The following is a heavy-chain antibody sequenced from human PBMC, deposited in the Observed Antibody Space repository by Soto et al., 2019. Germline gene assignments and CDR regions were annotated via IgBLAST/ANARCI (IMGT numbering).Heavy chain of an antibody. Sequence: SETLSLTCTVSGGSVSSGSYYWSWIRQPPGKGLEWIGYMYYSGSTNYNPSLKSRVTISVDTSKNQFSLKLSSVTAADTAVYYCARDLRYYDSSGYYGAVWFDPWGQGTLVTVSS. CDR3: ARDLRYYDSSGYYGAVWFDP. J-gene: IGHJ5*02. V-gene: IGHV4-61*01. CDR2: MYYSGST. CDR1: GGSVSSGSYY. D-gene: IGHD3-22*01.